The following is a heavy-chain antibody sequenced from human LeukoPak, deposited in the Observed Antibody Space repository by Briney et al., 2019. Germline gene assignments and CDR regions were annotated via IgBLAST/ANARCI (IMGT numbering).Heavy chain of an antibody. Sequence: GGSLRLSCAGSGITFSSYVMSWVRQAPGKGLEWVSAISGSGGSTYYADSVKGRFTISRDNSKNTLYLQMNSLRAEDTAVYYCAGYNCSSTRCYTGGFDYWGQGTLVTVSS. D-gene: IGHD2-2*02. CDR1: GITFSSYV. CDR3: AGYNCSSTRCYTGGFDY. V-gene: IGHV3-23*01. CDR2: ISGSGGST. J-gene: IGHJ4*02.